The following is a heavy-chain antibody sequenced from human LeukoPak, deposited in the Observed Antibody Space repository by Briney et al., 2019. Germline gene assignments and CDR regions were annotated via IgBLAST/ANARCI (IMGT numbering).Heavy chain of an antibody. CDR1: GYTFTSYY. CDR2: INPSGGST. J-gene: IGHJ4*02. Sequence: ASVKVSCKASGYTFTSYYMHWARQAPGQGLEWMGIINPSGGSTSYAQKFQGRVTMTRDTSTSTVYMELSSLRSEDMAVYYCARAWLRLNPYFDYWGQGTLVTVSS. V-gene: IGHV1-46*01. CDR3: ARAWLRLNPYFDY. D-gene: IGHD5-12*01.